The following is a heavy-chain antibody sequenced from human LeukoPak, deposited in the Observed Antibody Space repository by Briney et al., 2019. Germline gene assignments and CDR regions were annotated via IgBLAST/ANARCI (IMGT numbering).Heavy chain of an antibody. V-gene: IGHV3-30*02. D-gene: IGHD3-10*01. J-gene: IGHJ4*02. Sequence: GGSLRLSCAASGFTLSSYGMHWVRQAPGKGLGWVAFIRYDGSSKYYADSVKGRFTISRDNSENTLWLQMTSLRAEDTAVYYCAKAPVRGVISHLDYWGQGTLVTVSS. CDR3: AKAPVRGVISHLDY. CDR1: GFTLSSYG. CDR2: IRYDGSSK.